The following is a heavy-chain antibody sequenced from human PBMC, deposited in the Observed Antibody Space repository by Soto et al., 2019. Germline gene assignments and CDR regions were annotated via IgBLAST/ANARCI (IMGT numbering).Heavy chain of an antibody. CDR3: ATTYCSGGSCYSGWFDP. J-gene: IGHJ5*02. D-gene: IGHD2-15*01. CDR2: INAGNGNT. Sequence: ASVKVSCKASGYTFTSYAMHWVRQAPGQRLEWMGWINAGNGNTKYSQKFQGRVTITRDTSASTAYMELSSLRSEDTAVYYCATTYCSGGSCYSGWFDPWGQGTLVTVSS. V-gene: IGHV1-3*01. CDR1: GYTFTSYA.